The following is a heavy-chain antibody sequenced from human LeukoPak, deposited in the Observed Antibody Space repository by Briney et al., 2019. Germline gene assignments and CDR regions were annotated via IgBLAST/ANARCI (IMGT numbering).Heavy chain of an antibody. CDR3: ARHFGVISKGVYYYYYGLDA. Sequence: PGRCLTPSLAASGLTVSTICMSSVRQAPGGGLGWVSVVYSGGITYNADSGNSRFTISRDNSKNTPYLQMSSLRAEDMAVYYSARHFGVISKGVYYYYYGLDAWGQGTTVTVSS. D-gene: IGHD3-3*01. CDR1: GLTVSTIC. J-gene: IGHJ6*02. V-gene: IGHV3-66*04. CDR2: VYSGGIT.